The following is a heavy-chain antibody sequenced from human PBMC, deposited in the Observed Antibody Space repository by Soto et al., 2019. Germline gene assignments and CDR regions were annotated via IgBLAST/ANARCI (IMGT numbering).Heavy chain of an antibody. CDR2: IWYDGSNK. D-gene: IGHD3-9*01. J-gene: IGHJ6*02. V-gene: IGHV3-33*01. CDR3: ARAIRYFDWLFTRDYGMDV. CDR1: GFTFSSYG. Sequence: GGSLRLSCAASGFTFSSYGMHWVRQAPGKGLEWVAVIWYDGSNKYYADSVKGRFTISRDNSKNTLYLQMNSLRAEDTAVYYCARAIRYFDWLFTRDYGMDVWGQGTTVTVSS.